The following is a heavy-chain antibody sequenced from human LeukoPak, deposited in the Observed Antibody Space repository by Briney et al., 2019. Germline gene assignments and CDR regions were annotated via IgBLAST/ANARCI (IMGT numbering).Heavy chain of an antibody. CDR3: ARGGSGWYGNYYYGMDV. CDR1: GGSISSYY. Sequence: SETLSLTCTVSGGSISSYYWSWIRQPAGKGLEWIGRIYTSGSTNYNPSLKSRVTMSVDTSKNQFSLKLSSVTPADAAVYYCARGGSGWYGNYYYGMDVWGQGTTVTVSS. CDR2: IYTSGST. D-gene: IGHD6-19*01. J-gene: IGHJ6*02. V-gene: IGHV4-4*07.